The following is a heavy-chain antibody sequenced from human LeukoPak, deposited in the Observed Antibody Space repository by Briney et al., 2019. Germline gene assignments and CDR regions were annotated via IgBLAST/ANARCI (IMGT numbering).Heavy chain of an antibody. D-gene: IGHD3-10*01. Sequence: GGSLRLSCAASGFTFSSYDMHWVRQATGKGLEWVSAIGTAGDPYYPGPVKGRFTISRENAKNSLYLQMNSLRAGDTAVHYCARGKITMVRGVINDYGMDVWGKGTTVTVSS. CDR2: IGTAGDP. CDR1: GFTFSSYD. J-gene: IGHJ6*04. CDR3: ARGKITMVRGVINDYGMDV. V-gene: IGHV3-13*05.